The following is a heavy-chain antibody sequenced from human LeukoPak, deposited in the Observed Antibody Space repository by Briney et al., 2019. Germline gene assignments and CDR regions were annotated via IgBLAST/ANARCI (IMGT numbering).Heavy chain of an antibody. CDR3: ARDSDVSRELLQGSFDY. CDR2: ISSSSSYI. J-gene: IGHJ4*02. D-gene: IGHD1-26*01. CDR1: GFTFSSYS. Sequence: SGGSLRLSCAASGFTFSSYSMNWVRQAPGKGLEWVSSISSSSSYIYYADSVKGRFTISRDNAKNSLYLQMNSLRAEDTAVYYCARDSDVSRELLQGSFDYWGQGTLVTVSS. V-gene: IGHV3-21*01.